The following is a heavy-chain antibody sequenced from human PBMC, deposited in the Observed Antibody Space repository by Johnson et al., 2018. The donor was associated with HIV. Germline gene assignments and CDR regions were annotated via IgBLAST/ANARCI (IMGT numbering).Heavy chain of an antibody. D-gene: IGHD4-23*01. CDR3: AIDGNPHSQGAFDI. CDR2: ISGSGGST. J-gene: IGHJ3*02. Sequence: VQLVESGGVVVQPGGSLRLSCAASGFTFDDYTMHWVRQAPGKGLEWVSAISGSGGSTYYADSVKGRFTISRDNSKNSLYLQMNSLRAEDTAVYYCAIDGNPHSQGAFDIWGQGTMVTVSS. CDR1: GFTFDDYT. V-gene: IGHV3-23*04.